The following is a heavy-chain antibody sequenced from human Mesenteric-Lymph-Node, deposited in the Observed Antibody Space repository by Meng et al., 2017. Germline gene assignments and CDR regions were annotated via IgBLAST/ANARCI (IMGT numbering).Heavy chain of an antibody. V-gene: IGHV4-34*01. CDR2: INHSGST. J-gene: IGHJ4*02. Sequence: SETLSLTCAVYDGSFSGYYWSWVRQPPGKGLEWIGEINHSGSTNYNPSLKSRVTISVDTSKNQFSLKLSSVTAADTAVYYCARGGGWDLRAGLARWGQGTLVTVSS. D-gene: IGHD2-21*01. CDR1: DGSFSGYY. CDR3: ARGGGWDLRAGLAR.